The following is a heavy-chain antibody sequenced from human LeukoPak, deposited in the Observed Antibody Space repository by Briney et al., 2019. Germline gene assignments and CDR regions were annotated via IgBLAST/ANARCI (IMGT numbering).Heavy chain of an antibody. J-gene: IGHJ4*02. CDR2: IFGSGGSP. V-gene: IGHV3-23*01. Sequence: GGSLRLSCEASRFTFGSFAMYWVRQAPGKGLEWISGIFGSGGSPHYADSVKGRFTISRDNSKNTVYLQINSLRAEDTAVYYCGKPTAGYSSGQKPAWPVDYWGQGTLVTVSS. CDR3: GKPTAGYSSGQKPAWPVDY. CDR1: RFTFGSFA. D-gene: IGHD5-18*01.